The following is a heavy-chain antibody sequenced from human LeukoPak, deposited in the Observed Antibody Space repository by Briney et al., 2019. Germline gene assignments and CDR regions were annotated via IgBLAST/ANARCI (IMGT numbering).Heavy chain of an antibody. Sequence: GGSLRLSCGASGFPFSNQSKNLVRQAPGKGLELVSSICSSSSYIYYADSVKGRFTISRDNAKNSLYLQMNSLRAEDTAVYYCARDALWFGELYMNWFDPWGQGTLVTVSS. J-gene: IGHJ5*02. D-gene: IGHD3-10*01. V-gene: IGHV3-21*01. CDR1: GFPFSNQS. CDR2: ICSSSSYI. CDR3: ARDALWFGELYMNWFDP.